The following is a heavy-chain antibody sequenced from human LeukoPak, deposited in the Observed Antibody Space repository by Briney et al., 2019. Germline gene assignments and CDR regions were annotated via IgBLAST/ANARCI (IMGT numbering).Heavy chain of an antibody. CDR3: ANSPGDYPARYYYYYMDV. D-gene: IGHD4-17*01. J-gene: IGHJ6*03. CDR2: ISGSGGST. Sequence: GGSLRLSCVVSGFTFSSYAMSWVRQAPGKGLEWVSGISGSGGSTYYADSVKGRFTISRDNTKNTLYLQMNSLRAEDTAVYYCANSPGDYPARYYYYYMDVWGKGTTVTVSS. V-gene: IGHV3-23*01. CDR1: GFTFSSYA.